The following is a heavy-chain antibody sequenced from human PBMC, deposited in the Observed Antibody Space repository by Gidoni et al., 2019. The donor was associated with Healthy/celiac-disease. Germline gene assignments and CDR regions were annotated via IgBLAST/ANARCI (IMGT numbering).Heavy chain of an antibody. D-gene: IGHD4-17*01. CDR3: ARIGLYDYAIY. CDR1: GGSISSSSYY. V-gene: IGHV4-39*01. J-gene: IGHJ4*02. CDR2: IYYSGST. Sequence: QLQLQESGPGLVKPSETLSLPRAVSGGSISSSSYYWGWIRQPPGKGLEWIGSIYYSGSTYYNPSLKSRVTISVDTSKNQFSLKLSSVTAADTAVYYCARIGLYDYAIYWGQGTLVTVSS.